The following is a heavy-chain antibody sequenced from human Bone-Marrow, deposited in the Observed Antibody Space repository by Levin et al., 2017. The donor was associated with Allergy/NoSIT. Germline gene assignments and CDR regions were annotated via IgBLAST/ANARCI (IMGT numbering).Heavy chain of an antibody. J-gene: IGHJ4*02. Sequence: GASVKVSCKASGYTFTSYDINWVRQATGQGLEWMGWMNPNSGNTGYAQKFQGRVTMTRNTSISTAYMELSSLRSEDTAVYYCARAPPSGWYGGGDYWGQGTLVTVSS. CDR3: ARAPPSGWYGGGDY. CDR1: GYTFTSYD. D-gene: IGHD6-19*01. CDR2: MNPNSGNT. V-gene: IGHV1-8*01.